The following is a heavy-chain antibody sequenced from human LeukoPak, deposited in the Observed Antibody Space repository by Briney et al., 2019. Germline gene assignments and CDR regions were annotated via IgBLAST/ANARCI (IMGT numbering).Heavy chain of an antibody. D-gene: IGHD3-10*01. J-gene: IGHJ4*02. CDR1: GFTFSSYG. V-gene: IGHV3-33*01. Sequence: GGSLRLSCAASGFTFSSYGMHWVRQAPGKGLEWVAVMWYDGSNKYYADSVKGRFTISRDNSKNTLYLQMNSLRAEDTAVYYCARAAGFAFYYYGSGSYFDYWGQGTLVTVSS. CDR2: MWYDGSNK. CDR3: ARAAGFAFYYYGSGSYFDY.